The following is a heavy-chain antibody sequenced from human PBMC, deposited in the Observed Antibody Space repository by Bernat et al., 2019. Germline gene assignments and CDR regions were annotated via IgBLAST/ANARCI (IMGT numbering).Heavy chain of an antibody. CDR2: INAGNGNT. V-gene: IGHV1-3*01. Sequence: QVQLVQSGAEVKKPGASVKVSCKASGYTFTSYAMHWVRQAPGQGLEWMGWINAGNGNTKYSQNFQGRVTITRDTSASTAYMELSSLRSEDTAVYYCARGSVDWGMGDYWGQGTLVTVSS. CDR1: GYTFTSYA. CDR3: ARGSVDWGMGDY. J-gene: IGHJ4*02. D-gene: IGHD7-27*01.